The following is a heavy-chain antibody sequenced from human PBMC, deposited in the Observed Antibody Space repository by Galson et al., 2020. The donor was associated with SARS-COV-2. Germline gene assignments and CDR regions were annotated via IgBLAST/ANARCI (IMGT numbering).Heavy chain of an antibody. CDR1: GDRVSSNTAA. CDR2: TYYRSKWYY. J-gene: IGHJ6*02. Sequence: SETLSLTCAISGDRVSSNTAAWHWVRQSPSRGLEWLGRTYYRSKWYYDYAPSVKSRLTIHPDTSKNQFSLQLNSVTPGDTAVYYGARDYKNSWRPIYHYTAMAVWAQGPTFIVSS. V-gene: IGHV6-1*01. D-gene: IGHD2-2*02. CDR3: ARDYKNSWRPIYHYTAMAV.